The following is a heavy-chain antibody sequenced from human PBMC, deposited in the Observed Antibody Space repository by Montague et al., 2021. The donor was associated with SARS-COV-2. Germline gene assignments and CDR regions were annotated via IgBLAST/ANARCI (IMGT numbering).Heavy chain of an antibody. CDR1: GYTFTTEG. Sequence: SVKVSFKASGYTFTTEGISWVRQAPGQGLEWMGWINPYSHNTKYAQKFQGRVTMTTDTSTSTAYMELRRLTYDDTAIYYCARDVRASIDYWGQGALVTVSS. CDR3: ARDVRASIDY. J-gene: IGHJ4*02. CDR2: INPYSHNT. V-gene: IGHV1-18*01.